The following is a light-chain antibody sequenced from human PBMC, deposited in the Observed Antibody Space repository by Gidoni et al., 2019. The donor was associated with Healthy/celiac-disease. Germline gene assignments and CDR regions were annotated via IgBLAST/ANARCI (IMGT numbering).Light chain of an antibody. J-gene: IGLJ2*01. CDR1: ALPKQY. Sequence: SYALTQPPSVSVSPGQTARITCSGDALPKQYAYWYQQKPGQAPVLVIFKDSERPTGIPERFSGSSSGTTVTLTISGVQAEDEADYYCQSAESRGTRVVFGGGTKRTVL. V-gene: IGLV3-25*03. CDR2: KDS. CDR3: QSAESRGTRVV.